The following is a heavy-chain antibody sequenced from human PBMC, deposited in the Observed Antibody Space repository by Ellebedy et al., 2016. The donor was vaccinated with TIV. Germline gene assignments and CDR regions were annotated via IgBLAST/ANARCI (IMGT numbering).Heavy chain of an antibody. Sequence: GGSLRLSXAASGFSFNNFGMHWVCQALGKGLEWVAVIWHDGSHTYHADTLRGRFTISRDTSTNTLYLQMNSLRAEDTALYFCARDYQNGMDVWGQGTTVTVSS. D-gene: IGHD2-2*01. V-gene: IGHV3-33*01. J-gene: IGHJ6*02. CDR3: ARDYQNGMDV. CDR1: GFSFNNFG. CDR2: IWHDGSHT.